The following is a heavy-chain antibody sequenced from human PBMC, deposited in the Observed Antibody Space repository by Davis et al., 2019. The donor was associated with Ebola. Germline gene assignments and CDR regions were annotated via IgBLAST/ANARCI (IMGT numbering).Heavy chain of an antibody. D-gene: IGHD3-16*01. V-gene: IGHV4-59*11. CDR1: GGSIRTHY. CDR2: GYYGGRT. J-gene: IGHJ4*02. Sequence: SETLSLTCTVSGGSIRTHYWSWIRQSPGKGLEWIGYGYYGGRTDYNPSLKSRAIISVDTSKNHFSLNLSSVTTADTAVYYCARDDLGFDYWGQGTLVTVSS. CDR3: ARDDLGFDY.